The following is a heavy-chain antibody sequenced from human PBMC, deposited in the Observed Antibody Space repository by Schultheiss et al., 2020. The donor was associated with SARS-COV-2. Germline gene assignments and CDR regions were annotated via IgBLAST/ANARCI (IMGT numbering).Heavy chain of an antibody. CDR2: ISYDGSNK. CDR1: GFTFSSYA. CDR3: ARGYGDYFDY. J-gene: IGHJ4*02. V-gene: IGHV3-30*04. D-gene: IGHD4-17*01. Sequence: GESLKISCAASGFTFSSYAMHWVRQAPGKGLEWVAVISYDGSNKYYADSVKGRFTISRDNSKNTLYLQMNSLRAEDTAVYYCARGYGDYFDYWAQGTLVTVAS.